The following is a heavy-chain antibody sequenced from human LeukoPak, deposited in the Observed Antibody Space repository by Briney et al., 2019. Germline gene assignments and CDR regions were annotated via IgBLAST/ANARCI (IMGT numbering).Heavy chain of an antibody. Sequence: PGGSLRLSCAASGFTFNGYWMSWVRQAPGKGLEWVANIKQDGSEKYYVDSVRGRVTISRDNAENSLFLQMNSLRAEDTAVYYCAKDVAAAGKKAFYYYYMDVWGKGTTVTVSS. CDR2: IKQDGSEK. J-gene: IGHJ6*03. CDR3: AKDVAAAGKKAFYYYYMDV. CDR1: GFTFNGYW. V-gene: IGHV3-7*01. D-gene: IGHD6-13*01.